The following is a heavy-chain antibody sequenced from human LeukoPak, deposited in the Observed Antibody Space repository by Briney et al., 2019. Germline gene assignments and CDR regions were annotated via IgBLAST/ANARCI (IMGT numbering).Heavy chain of an antibody. D-gene: IGHD6-6*01. J-gene: IGHJ4*02. CDR2: INPDSGGT. CDR3: ARAKEQTIAARYFDY. V-gene: IGHV1-2*06. CDR1: GYTFTDYY. Sequence: AASVKVSCKASGYTFTDYYIHWVRQAPGQGLEWIGRINPDSGGTNSAQKFRGRVTMTRDTSISTAYIELSSLRSDDTAVYYCARAKEQTIAARYFDYWGQGTLVTVSS.